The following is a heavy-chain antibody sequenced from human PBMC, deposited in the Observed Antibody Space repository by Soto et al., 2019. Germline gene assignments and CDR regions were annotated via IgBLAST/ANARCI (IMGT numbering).Heavy chain of an antibody. CDR3: ARHHPTSTVFGIVISLGY. CDR2: IYYSGST. Sequence: PSETLSLTCTVSGGSISSGGYYWSWIRQHPGKGLEWIGYIYYSGSTYYNPSLKSRVTILMDTSKNVLSLTLRSVTAADTSIYYCARHHPTSTVFGIVISLGYWGHGTLVTVSS. V-gene: IGHV4-39*01. D-gene: IGHD3-3*01. J-gene: IGHJ4*01. CDR1: GGSISSGGYY.